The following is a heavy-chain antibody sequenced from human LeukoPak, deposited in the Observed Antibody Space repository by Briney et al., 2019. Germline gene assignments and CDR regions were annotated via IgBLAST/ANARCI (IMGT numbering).Heavy chain of an antibody. J-gene: IGHJ4*02. Sequence: PSETLSLTCTVSGGSISSSSYYWGWIRQPPGKGLEWIGSIYYSGSTYYNPSLKSRVTISVDTSKNQFSLKLSSVTAADTAVYYCARERTYYYDSSGYELDYWGQGTLVTVSS. CDR2: IYYSGST. CDR3: ARERTYYYDSSGYELDY. V-gene: IGHV4-39*07. CDR1: GGSISSSSYY. D-gene: IGHD3-22*01.